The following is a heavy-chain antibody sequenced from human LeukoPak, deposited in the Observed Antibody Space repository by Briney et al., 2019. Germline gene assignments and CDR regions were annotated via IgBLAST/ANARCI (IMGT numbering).Heavy chain of an antibody. D-gene: IGHD2-8*01. Sequence: GGSLRLSCAASGFTLRSSAMSWVRQAPGKGLEWVSAISGDGGTISYAASVRGRFTISRDNAKNTLYLQMSSLRAGDTALYYCAKELYGNPSGYWGQGTRVTVSS. J-gene: IGHJ4*02. CDR1: GFTLRSSA. CDR2: ISGDGGTI. CDR3: AKELYGNPSGY. V-gene: IGHV3-23*01.